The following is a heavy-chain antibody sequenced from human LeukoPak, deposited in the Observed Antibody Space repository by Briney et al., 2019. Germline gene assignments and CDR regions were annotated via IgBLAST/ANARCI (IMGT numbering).Heavy chain of an antibody. CDR2: ISRNSDNI. V-gene: IGHV3-9*01. J-gene: IGHJ4*02. D-gene: IGHD3-22*01. CDR1: GFIFDDYA. CDR3: ARDISYYDSSGYYSPPFDC. Sequence: GGSLRLSCVASGFIFDDYAIYWVRQAPGRGLEWVSGISRNSDNIAYADSVKGRFTISRDNAKNSLYLQMNSLRAEDTAVYYCARDISYYDSSGYYSPPFDCWGQGTLVTVSS.